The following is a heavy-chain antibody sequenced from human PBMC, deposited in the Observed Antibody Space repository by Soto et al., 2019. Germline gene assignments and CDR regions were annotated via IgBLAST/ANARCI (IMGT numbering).Heavy chain of an antibody. CDR3: ARDDIVVVPAAPGPSYYYYGMDV. CDR2: IIPILGIA. CDR1: GGTFSSYT. Sequence: QVQLVQSGAEVKKPGSSVKVSCKASGGTFSSYTISWVRQAPGQGLEWMGRIIPILGIANYAQKFQGRVTITAAKSTSKAYMELSSLRSEDRAVYYCARDDIVVVPAAPGPSYYYYGMDVWCHGTTVTVSS. D-gene: IGHD2-2*01. V-gene: IGHV1-69*08. J-gene: IGHJ6*02.